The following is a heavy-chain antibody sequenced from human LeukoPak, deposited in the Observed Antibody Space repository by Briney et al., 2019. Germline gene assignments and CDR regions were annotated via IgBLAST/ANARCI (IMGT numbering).Heavy chain of an antibody. Sequence: GSSVKVSCKASGGTFSSYAISWVRQAPGQGLEWMGGIIPIFGTANYAQKFQGRVTITADESTSTAYMELSSLRSEDTAVYYCAREGAAAGRSFDYWGQGTLVTVSS. D-gene: IGHD6-13*01. CDR3: AREGAAAGRSFDY. V-gene: IGHV1-69*01. J-gene: IGHJ4*02. CDR2: IIPIFGTA. CDR1: GGTFSSYA.